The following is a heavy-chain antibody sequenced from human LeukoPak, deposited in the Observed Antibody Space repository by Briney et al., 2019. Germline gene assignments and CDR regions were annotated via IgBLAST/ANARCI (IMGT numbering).Heavy chain of an antibody. CDR2: IIPIFGTA. D-gene: IGHD5-18*01. CDR3: ARGGSYGYRYYFDY. Sequence: SVKVSCKASGGTFSSYAISRVRQAPGQGLEWMGGIIPIFGTANYAQKFQGRVTITADESTSTAYMELSSLRSEDTAVYYCARGGSYGYRYYFDYWGQGTLVTVSS. CDR1: GGTFSSYA. J-gene: IGHJ4*02. V-gene: IGHV1-69*13.